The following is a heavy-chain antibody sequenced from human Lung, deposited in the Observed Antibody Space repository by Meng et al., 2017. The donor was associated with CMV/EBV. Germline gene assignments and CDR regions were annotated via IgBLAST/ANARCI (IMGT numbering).Heavy chain of an antibody. D-gene: IGHD3-22*01. J-gene: IGHJ4*02. CDR2: ISSSGTSI. Sequence: GESLKISCSASGFTFSDYYMSWIRQAPGKGLEWVSYISSSGTSIYYADSVKGRFTISRDNAKNSLYLQMNSLRDEDTAVYYCARESADYYDPKQTLDYWGLGXLVTVSS. CDR3: ARESADYYDPKQTLDY. CDR1: GFTFSDYY. V-gene: IGHV3-11*01.